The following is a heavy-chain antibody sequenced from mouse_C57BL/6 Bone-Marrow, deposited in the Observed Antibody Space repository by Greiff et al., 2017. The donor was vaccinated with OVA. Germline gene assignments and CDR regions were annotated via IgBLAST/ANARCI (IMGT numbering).Heavy chain of an antibody. V-gene: IGHV1-81*01. CDR2: IYPRSGNT. CDR3: ARYGPYYCDY. J-gene: IGHJ2*01. D-gene: IGHD1-1*02. CDR1: GYTFTSYG. Sequence: QVQLQQSGAELARPGASVKLSCKASGYTFTSYGISWVKQRTGQGLEWIGEIYPRSGNTYYNEKFKGKATLTADKSSSTAYMELRSLTSEDSAVYFCARYGPYYCDYWGQGTTLTVSS.